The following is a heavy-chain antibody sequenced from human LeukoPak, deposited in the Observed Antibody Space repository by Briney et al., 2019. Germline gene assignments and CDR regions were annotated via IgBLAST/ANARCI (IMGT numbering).Heavy chain of an antibody. D-gene: IGHD1-20*01. CDR3: ASGITANDY. J-gene: IGHJ4*02. V-gene: IGHV4-59*06. CDR1: GGSISSYY. CDR2: IYYSGST. Sequence: SETLSLTCTVSGGSISSYYWSWIRQPPGKGLEWIGYIYYSGSTYYNPSLKGRVTISVDTSKNQFSLKLSSVTAADTAVYYCASGITANDYWGQGTLVTVSS.